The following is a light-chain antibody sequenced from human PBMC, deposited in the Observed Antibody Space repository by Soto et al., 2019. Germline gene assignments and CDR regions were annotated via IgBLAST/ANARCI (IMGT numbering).Light chain of an antibody. CDR3: QEYGSSLRT. CDR1: QSVSSNY. CDR2: GAF. V-gene: IGKV3-20*01. Sequence: EVVLTKTKGTLSLSPGERATFSCRASQSVSSNYLAWYQQKPGQAPRLLIYGAFKRATGIPDRFSGSGSGTDFTLTISRMEPEDFAVYCCQEYGSSLRTFGQVTNVDIK. J-gene: IGKJ1*01.